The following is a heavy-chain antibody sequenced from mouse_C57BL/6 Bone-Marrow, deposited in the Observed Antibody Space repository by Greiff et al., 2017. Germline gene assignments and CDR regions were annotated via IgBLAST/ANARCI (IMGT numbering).Heavy chain of an antibody. V-gene: IGHV1-39*01. CDR2: INPNYGTT. Sequence: VQLQQSGPELVKPGASVKISCKASGYSFTDYNMNWVKQSNGTSLEWIGVINPNYGTTRYNQKFKGKATLTVDQSSSTAYMQLNSLTSEDSAVYYCARGYDYDYAMDNWGQGTSVTVSS. CDR1: GYSFTDYN. D-gene: IGHD2-4*01. CDR3: ARGYDYDYAMDN. J-gene: IGHJ4*01.